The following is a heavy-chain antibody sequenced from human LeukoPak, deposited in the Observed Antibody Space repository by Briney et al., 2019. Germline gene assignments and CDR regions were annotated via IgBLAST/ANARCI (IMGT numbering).Heavy chain of an antibody. CDR2: ISGSGGST. Sequence: GGSLRLSCAASGFTFSDYYMDWVRQAPGKGLEWVSDISGSGGSTYYADSVEGRFPISRDNSKNTLYLQMNSLRAEDTAVYYCAKVGDCTSCYSSWFDPWGQGTLVTVSS. V-gene: IGHV3-23*01. CDR1: GFTFSDYY. J-gene: IGHJ5*02. CDR3: AKVGDCTSCYSSWFDP. D-gene: IGHD2-2*01.